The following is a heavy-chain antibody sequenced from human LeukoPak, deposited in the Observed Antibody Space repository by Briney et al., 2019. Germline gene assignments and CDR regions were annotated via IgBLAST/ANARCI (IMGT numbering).Heavy chain of an antibody. CDR2: INSHGTTT. CDR3: SRCRGDCYSFGMEV. V-gene: IGHV3-74*03. D-gene: IGHD2-15*01. J-gene: IGHJ6*02. Sequence: PGGSLRLSCVASGFTFSAYWMHWHRQAPGKGLVWVSRINSHGTTTMYADSAKGRFTISRDNAKNTLYLQMNSLRAEDTAVYYCSRCRGDCYSFGMEVWGQGTTVTVSS. CDR1: GFTFSAYW.